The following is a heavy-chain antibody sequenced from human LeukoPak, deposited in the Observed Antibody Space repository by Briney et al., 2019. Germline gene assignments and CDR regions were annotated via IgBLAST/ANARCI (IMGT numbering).Heavy chain of an antibody. D-gene: IGHD3-22*01. Sequence: GASVKVSCKASGYTFTSYDINWVRQATGQGLEWMGWMNPNSGNTGYAQKFQGRVTITRNTSISTAYMELSSLRSEDTAVYYCVVNYDSSGYYLNFDYWGQGTLVTVSS. V-gene: IGHV1-8*03. CDR3: VVNYDSSGYYLNFDY. J-gene: IGHJ4*02. CDR1: GYTFTSYD. CDR2: MNPNSGNT.